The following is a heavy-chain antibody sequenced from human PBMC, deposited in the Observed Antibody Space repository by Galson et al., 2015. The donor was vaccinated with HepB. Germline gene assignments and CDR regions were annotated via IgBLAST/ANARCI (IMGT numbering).Heavy chain of an antibody. J-gene: IGHJ4*02. Sequence: SLRLSCAASGFTFSSYAMSWVRQAPGKGLEWVSAISGSGGSTYNADSVKGRFTISRDDSKNTLYLQMNSLRAEDTAIYYCAKDPSYCTGGSCFSNLGYFDHWGQGTLVTVSS. CDR2: ISGSGGST. CDR3: AKDPSYCTGGSCFSNLGYFDH. D-gene: IGHD2-15*01. V-gene: IGHV3-23*01. CDR1: GFTFSSYA.